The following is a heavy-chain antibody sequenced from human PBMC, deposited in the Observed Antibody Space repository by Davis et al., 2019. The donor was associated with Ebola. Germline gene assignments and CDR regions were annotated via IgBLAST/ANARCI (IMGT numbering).Heavy chain of an antibody. CDR3: AKDKGYKNRYYYYGMDG. V-gene: IGHV3-23*01. CDR2: ISVSGGST. Sequence: GESLKISCAASGFTFSSYAMSWVRQAPGKGLEWVSAISVSGGSTYYADSVKGRFTISRDNSKNTLYLQMNSLRAEDTAVYYCAKDKGYKNRYYYYGMDGWGQGTTVTVSS. CDR1: GFTFSSYA. J-gene: IGHJ6*02. D-gene: IGHD5-18*01.